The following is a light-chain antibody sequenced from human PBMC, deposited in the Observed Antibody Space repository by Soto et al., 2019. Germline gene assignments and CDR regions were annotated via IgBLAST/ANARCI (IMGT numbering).Light chain of an antibody. CDR1: SSDFGGSHY. Sequence: QSVLTQPASVSGSPGQSITISCTGTSSDFGGSHYVTWYQHHPGKAPKLMIYEVSYRPSGVSNRFSASKSGNTASLTISGLQPEDEAEYYCSSYISGSTPLFVFGTGNKLTVL. CDR3: SSYISGSTPLFV. CDR2: EVS. V-gene: IGLV2-14*01. J-gene: IGLJ1*01.